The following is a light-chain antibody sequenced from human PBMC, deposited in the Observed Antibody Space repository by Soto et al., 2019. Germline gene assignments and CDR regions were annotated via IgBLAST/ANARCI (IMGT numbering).Light chain of an antibody. CDR2: DAS. CDR1: QSVSHY. J-gene: IGKJ1*01. Sequence: EIVLTQSPATLSLSPGERATLSCRASQSVSHYLAWYQQRPGQAPRLLISDASNRASGIPARFSGSGTGTDFTLTISSLEPEDFAVYYYQQRSNCTLTWTFGQGTKVEIK. V-gene: IGKV3-11*01. CDR3: QQRSNCTLTWT.